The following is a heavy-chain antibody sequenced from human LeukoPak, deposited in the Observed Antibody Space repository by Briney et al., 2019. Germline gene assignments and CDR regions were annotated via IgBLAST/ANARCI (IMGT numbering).Heavy chain of an antibody. CDR1: GFTFSNYW. D-gene: IGHD6-19*01. CDR2: IGQDGSEN. CDR3: ATGGGWYSDY. J-gene: IGHJ4*02. V-gene: IGHV3-7*01. Sequence: PGGSLRLSCAASGFTFSNYWMNWVRQAPGKGLEWVASIGQDGSENYYVDSVKGRFTISRDNAKNSLYLQMNSLRVEDTAVYYCATGGGWYSDYWGQGALITASS.